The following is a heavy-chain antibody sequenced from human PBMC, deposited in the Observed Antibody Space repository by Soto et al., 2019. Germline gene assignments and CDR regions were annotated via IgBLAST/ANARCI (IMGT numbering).Heavy chain of an antibody. J-gene: IGHJ3*02. V-gene: IGHV4-4*07. Sequence: QVQLQESGPGLVKPSETLSLTCTVSGGSISSYYWSWIRQPAGKGLEWIGRIYTSGSTNYNPSLKSRVTMSVDTSKNQFSLKLSSVTAADTAVYYCASLVALGYDSSPDDAFDIWGQGTMVTVSS. CDR3: ASLVALGYDSSPDDAFDI. CDR2: IYTSGST. CDR1: GGSISSYY. D-gene: IGHD3-22*01.